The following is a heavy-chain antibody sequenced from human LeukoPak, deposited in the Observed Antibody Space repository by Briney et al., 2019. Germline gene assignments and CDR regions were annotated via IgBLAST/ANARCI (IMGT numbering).Heavy chain of an antibody. CDR3: ARPRSGYYYGPFDY. V-gene: IGHV4-61*01. CDR1: GGSVSSGSYY. J-gene: IGHJ4*02. D-gene: IGHD3-22*01. Sequence: SEPLSLTCTVSGGSVSSGSYYWSWIRQPPGKGLEWIGNIYYSGSTNYNPSFKSRVTISVDTSKNQFSLKLGSVTAADTAVYYCARPRSGYYYGPFDYWGQGTLVTVSS. CDR2: IYYSGST.